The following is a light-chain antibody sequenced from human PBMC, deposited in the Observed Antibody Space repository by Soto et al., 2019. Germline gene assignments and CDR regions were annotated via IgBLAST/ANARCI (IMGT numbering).Light chain of an antibody. J-gene: IGLJ3*02. CDR2: STN. Sequence: QAVVTQEPSFSVSPGRTVTLTCGLSSGSVSTSYYPSWYQQTPGQAPRTLIYSTNTRSSGVPDRFSGSILGNKAALTITGAQADDESDYYCVLYMGSGIWXFGGXXKLTVL. V-gene: IGLV8-61*01. CDR1: SGSVSTSYY. CDR3: VLYMGSGIWX.